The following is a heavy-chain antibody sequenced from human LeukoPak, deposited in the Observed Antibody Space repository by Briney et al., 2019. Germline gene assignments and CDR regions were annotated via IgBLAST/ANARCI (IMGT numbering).Heavy chain of an antibody. CDR1: GFTFSSYA. CDR3: ARDQRPRITMIVVVIPQSPNY. CDR2: ISYDGSNK. D-gene: IGHD3-22*01. V-gene: IGHV3-30-3*01. J-gene: IGHJ4*02. Sequence: GGSLRLSCAASGFTFSSYAMHWVRQAPGKGLEWVAVISYDGSNKYYADSVKGRFTISRDNSKNTLYLQMNSLRAEDTAVYYCARDQRPRITMIVVVIPQSPNYWGQGTLVTVSS.